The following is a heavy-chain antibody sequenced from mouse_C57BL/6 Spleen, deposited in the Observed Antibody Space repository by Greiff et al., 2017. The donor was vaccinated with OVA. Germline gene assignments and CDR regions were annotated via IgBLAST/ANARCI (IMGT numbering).Heavy chain of an antibody. CDR2: ISYDGSN. V-gene: IGHV3-6*01. CDR3: ARTEGYFDY. CDR1: GYSITSGYY. J-gene: IGHJ2*01. Sequence: EVKLMESGPGLVKPSQSLSLTCSVTGYSITSGYYWNWIRQFPGNKLEWMGYISYDGSNNYNPSLKNRISITRDTSKNQFFLKLNSVTTEDTATYYCARTEGYFDYWGQGTTLTVSS.